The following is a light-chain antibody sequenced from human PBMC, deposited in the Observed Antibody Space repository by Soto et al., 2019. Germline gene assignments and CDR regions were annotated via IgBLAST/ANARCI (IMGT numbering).Light chain of an antibody. V-gene: IGKV3-15*01. J-gene: IGKJ5*01. CDR3: QQSNNWPPIT. CDR1: QSVSSN. Sequence: EIVLTQSPATLSLSPGERATLSCSASQSVSSNYLAWFQQKPGQSPRLLIYGASTRATGIPARFSGSGSGTEFTLTISSLQSEDFAVYYCQQSNNWPPITVGPGTRLEIK. CDR2: GAS.